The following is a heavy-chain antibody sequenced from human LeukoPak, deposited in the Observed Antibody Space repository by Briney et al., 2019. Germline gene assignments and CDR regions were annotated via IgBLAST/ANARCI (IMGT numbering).Heavy chain of an antibody. D-gene: IGHD6-19*01. V-gene: IGHV3-30-3*01. CDR3: ARASSSGWYVQFDY. CDR2: ISYDGSNK. CDR1: GFTFSSYA. Sequence: PGGSLRLSCAASGFTFSSYAMHWVRQAPGKGLEWVAVISYDGSNKYYAESVKGRFTISRDNSKNTLYLQMNSLRAEDTAVYYCARASSSGWYVQFDYWGQGTLVTVSS. J-gene: IGHJ4*02.